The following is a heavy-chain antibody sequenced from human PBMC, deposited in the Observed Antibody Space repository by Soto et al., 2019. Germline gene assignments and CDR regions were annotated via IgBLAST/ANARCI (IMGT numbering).Heavy chain of an antibody. CDR1: GYTFTSYG. Sequence: EASVKVSCKASGYTFTSYGISWVRQAPGQGLEWMGWISAYNGNTNYAQKLQGRVTMTTDTSTSTAYMELRSLRSDDTAVYYCAREKLDCSGGSCYSYFDYWGQGTLVTVSS. J-gene: IGHJ4*02. D-gene: IGHD2-15*01. CDR3: AREKLDCSGGSCYSYFDY. CDR2: ISAYNGNT. V-gene: IGHV1-18*01.